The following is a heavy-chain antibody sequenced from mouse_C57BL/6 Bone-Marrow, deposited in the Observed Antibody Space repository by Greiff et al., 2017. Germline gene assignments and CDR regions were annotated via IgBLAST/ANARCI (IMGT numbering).Heavy chain of an antibody. J-gene: IGHJ2*01. CDR3: ARSPHYYGSSYGY. CDR1: GYAFSSSW. Sequence: QVQLQQSGPELVKPGASVKISCKASGYAFSSSWMNWVKQRPGTGLEWIGRIYPGDGDTNYNGKFKGKATLTADKSSSTAYMQLSSLTSEDSAVYFCARSPHYYGSSYGYWGQGTTLTVSS. V-gene: IGHV1-82*01. D-gene: IGHD1-1*01. CDR2: IYPGDGDT.